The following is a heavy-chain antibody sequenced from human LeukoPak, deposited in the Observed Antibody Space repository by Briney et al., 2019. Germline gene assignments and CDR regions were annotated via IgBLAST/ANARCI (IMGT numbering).Heavy chain of an antibody. D-gene: IGHD3-22*01. CDR1: GYTFTGYD. J-gene: IGHJ4*02. CDR3: ARGPASLHYYDSSGYFDY. V-gene: IGHV1-2*02. CDR2: INPNSGGT. Sequence: GASVKVSCKASGYTFTGYDMHWVRQAPGQGLEWMGWINPNSGGTNYAQKFQGRVTMTRDTSISTAYMELSRLRSDDTAVYYCARGPASLHYYDSSGYFDYWGQGTLVTVSS.